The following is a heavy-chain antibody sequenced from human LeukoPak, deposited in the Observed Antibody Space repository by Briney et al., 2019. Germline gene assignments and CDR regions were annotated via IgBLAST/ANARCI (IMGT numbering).Heavy chain of an antibody. J-gene: IGHJ4*02. V-gene: IGHV4-31*03. D-gene: IGHD6-13*01. CDR2: IYYSGST. Sequence: SQTLSLTCTVSGGSISSGGYYWSWIRQHPGKGLEWIGYIYYSGSTYYNPSLKSRVTISVDTSKNQFSLKLSSVTAADTAVYYCARSLRSSWHGWYFDYWGQGTLVTVSS. CDR3: ARSLRSSWHGWYFDY. CDR1: GGSISSGGYY.